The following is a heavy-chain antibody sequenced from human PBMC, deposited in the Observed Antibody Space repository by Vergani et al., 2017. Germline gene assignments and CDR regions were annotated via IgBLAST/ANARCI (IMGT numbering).Heavy chain of an antibody. D-gene: IGHD1-14*01. J-gene: IGHJ4*02. CDR3: ARSIVSRNPPYYFDN. CDR2: VEDSGYF. CDR1: GGSLSGYY. Sequence: QVQLQESGPGLVRPSETLSLTCTVSGGSLSGYYWNWIRQTPGEGLEWIGYVEDSGYFNYNPSLTTRVSMSSDTSNNKFSLMLSSVTVADTAVYYCARSIVSRNPPYYFDNWGQGTLVTVSS. V-gene: IGHV4-59*01.